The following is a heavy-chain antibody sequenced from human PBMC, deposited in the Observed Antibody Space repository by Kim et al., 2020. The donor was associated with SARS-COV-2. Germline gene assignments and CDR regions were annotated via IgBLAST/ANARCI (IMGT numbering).Heavy chain of an antibody. CDR3: AADNSEDYDILTGYGAWYFVL. Sequence: SVKVSCKASGLTFTNSAVQWVRQARGQRLEWIGWIVVGSGNTNYAQKFQERVTITRDMSTSTAYMELSSLRSEDTAVYYCAADNSEDYDILTGYGAWYFVLWGRGTLVTVSS. V-gene: IGHV1-58*01. CDR2: IVVGSGNT. D-gene: IGHD3-9*01. CDR1: GLTFTNSA. J-gene: IGHJ2*01.